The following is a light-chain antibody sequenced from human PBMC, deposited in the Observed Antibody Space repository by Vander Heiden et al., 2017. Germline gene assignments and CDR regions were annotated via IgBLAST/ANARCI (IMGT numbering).Light chain of an antibody. CDR3: AAWDDSLSGLWV. CDR1: RSNIGNNY. V-gene: IGLV1-47*02. J-gene: IGLJ3*02. Sequence: QSVLTQSPSASGTPGQRVTISCSGARSNIGNNYVYWYQHLPGTAPKLLIYSDNQRPSGVPDRFSGSKSGTSASLAISGLRSEDEADYYCAAWDDSLSGLWVFGGGTKLTVL. CDR2: SDN.